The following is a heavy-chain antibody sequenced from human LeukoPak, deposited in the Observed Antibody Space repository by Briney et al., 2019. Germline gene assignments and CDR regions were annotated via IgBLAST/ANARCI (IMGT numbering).Heavy chain of an antibody. CDR2: IYYSGST. D-gene: IGHD6-6*01. Sequence: SETLSLTCAVSGGSLSGYYWGWIRQPPGKGLEWIGSIYYSGSTYYNPSLKSRVTISVDTSKNQFSLKVTSVTAADTAVYYCARGSTYWGQGTLVTVSS. V-gene: IGHV4-39*01. J-gene: IGHJ4*02. CDR1: GGSLSGYY. CDR3: ARGSTY.